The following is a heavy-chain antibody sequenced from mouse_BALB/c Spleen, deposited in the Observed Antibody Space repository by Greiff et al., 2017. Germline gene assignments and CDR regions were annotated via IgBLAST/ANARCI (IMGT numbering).Heavy chain of an antibody. CDR1: GYSFTGYY. V-gene: IGHV1-43*01. J-gene: IGHJ4*01. CDR3: ARWGGYGNFYAMDY. Sequence: EVKLMESGPDLVKPGASVKISCKASGYSFTGYYMHWVKQSLGKSLEWIGRVNPNNGGTSYNQKFKGQAILTVDKSSSTAYMELSSLTSEDSAVYDCARWGGYGNFYAMDYWGQGTSVTVSS. D-gene: IGHD2-1*01. CDR2: VNPNNGGT.